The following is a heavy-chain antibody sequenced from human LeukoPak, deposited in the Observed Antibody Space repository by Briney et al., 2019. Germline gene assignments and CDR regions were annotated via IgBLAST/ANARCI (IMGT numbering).Heavy chain of an antibody. CDR3: AIDGGYDSSGRFDY. J-gene: IGHJ4*02. CDR2: IYKSGST. Sequence: SETLSLTCAVSGGAISSTSYYWSWIRQHPGKGLEWIGYIYKSGSTSYYPSLKSRVTISVDTSKNQFSLKLSSATAADTAVYYCAIDGGYDSSGRFDYWGQGTLVTVSS. CDR1: GGAISSTSYY. V-gene: IGHV4-31*11. D-gene: IGHD3-22*01.